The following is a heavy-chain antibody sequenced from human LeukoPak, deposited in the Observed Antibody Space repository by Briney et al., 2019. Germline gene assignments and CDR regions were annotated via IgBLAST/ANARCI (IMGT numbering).Heavy chain of an antibody. CDR1: GGTFSSYA. J-gene: IGHJ4*02. CDR3: ARGFDFYYPFDY. CDR2: IIPIFGTA. D-gene: IGHD3-3*01. V-gene: IGHV1-69*13. Sequence: ASVKVSCKASGGTFSSYAISWVRQAPGQGLGWMGGIIPIFGTANYAQKFQGRVTITADESTSTAYMELSSLRSEDTAVYYCARGFDFYYPFDYWGQGTLVTVSS.